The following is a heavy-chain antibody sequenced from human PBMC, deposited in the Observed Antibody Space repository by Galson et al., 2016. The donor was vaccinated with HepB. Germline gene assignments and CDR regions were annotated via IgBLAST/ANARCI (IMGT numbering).Heavy chain of an antibody. CDR2: IYYGGTT. Sequence: ETLSLTCAVSGGSISSRTSFWAWIRQPPGKGLEWLGNIYYGGTTDYSPSLKSRVTMSVDTSKNQFSLRLTSVTAADTALYYCVRPTAGQIDYWDRGTLVTVSS. J-gene: IGHJ4*02. V-gene: IGHV4-39*01. CDR1: GGSISSRTSF. D-gene: IGHD2-21*02. CDR3: VRPTAGQIDY.